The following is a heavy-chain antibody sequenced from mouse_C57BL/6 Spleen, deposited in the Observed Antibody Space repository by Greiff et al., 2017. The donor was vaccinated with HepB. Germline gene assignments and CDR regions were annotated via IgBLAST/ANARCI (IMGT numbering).Heavy chain of an antibody. J-gene: IGHJ2*01. CDR2: ISYDGSN. CDR3: ARRTYDYDGGNYFDY. CDR1: GYSITSGYY. D-gene: IGHD2-4*01. V-gene: IGHV3-6*01. Sequence: EVKLQESGPGLVKPSQSLSLTCSVTGYSITSGYYWNWIRQFPGNKLEWMGYISYDGSNNYNPSLKNRISITRDTSKNQFFLKLNSVTTEDTATYYCARRTYDYDGGNYFDYWGQGTTLTVSS.